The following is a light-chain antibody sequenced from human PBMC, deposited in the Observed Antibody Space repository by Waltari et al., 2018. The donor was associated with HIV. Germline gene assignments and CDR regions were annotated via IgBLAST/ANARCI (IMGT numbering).Light chain of an antibody. CDR1: DMPDHY. Sequence: SQLTQPPSVSVSTGQTAKITCSGDDMPDHYVTWSPQKPGQAPVSVMYKVTERPSGIPERFSGSMSGTTVTLTIMGVQPEDEADYYCQSADSDNTYNWVFGGGTKLTVL. CDR2: KVT. V-gene: IGLV3-25*03. CDR3: QSADSDNTYNWV. J-gene: IGLJ3*02.